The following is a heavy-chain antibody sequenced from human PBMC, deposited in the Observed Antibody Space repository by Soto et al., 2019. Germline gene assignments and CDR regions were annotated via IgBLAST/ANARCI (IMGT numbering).Heavy chain of an antibody. CDR1: GFTFSSYA. Sequence: GGSLRLSCAASGFTFSSYAMSWVRQAPGKGLEWVSAISGSGGSTYYADSVKGRFTISRDNSKNTLYLQMNSLRAEDTAVYYCAKDLNYYGSGSYYISYYYYYGMDVWGQGTTVTVSS. CDR3: AKDLNYYGSGSYYISYYYYYGMDV. CDR2: ISGSGGST. D-gene: IGHD3-10*01. V-gene: IGHV3-23*01. J-gene: IGHJ6*02.